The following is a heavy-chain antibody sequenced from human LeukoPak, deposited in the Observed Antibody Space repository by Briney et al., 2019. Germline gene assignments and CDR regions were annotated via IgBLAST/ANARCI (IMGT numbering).Heavy chain of an antibody. CDR1: SGSISSTTYY. Sequence: SETLSLTCTVSSGSISSTTYYWAWIRQPPGKGLEWIGEINHSGSTNYNPSLKSRVTISVDTSKNQFSLRLSSVTAADTAVYYCARGGDPHYGMDVWGQGTTVTVSS. CDR3: ARGGDPHYGMDV. V-gene: IGHV4-39*07. D-gene: IGHD2-21*01. CDR2: INHSGST. J-gene: IGHJ6*02.